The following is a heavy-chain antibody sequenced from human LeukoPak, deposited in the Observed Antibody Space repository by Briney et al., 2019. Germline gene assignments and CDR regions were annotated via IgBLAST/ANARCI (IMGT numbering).Heavy chain of an antibody. CDR2: MYDSGST. CDR3: GRLPDSRTEAVDI. J-gene: IGHJ3*02. CDR1: GGSISSHD. V-gene: IGHV4-59*08. Sequence: SETLSLTCTVSGGSISSHDWSWIRQPPGKGLEWIGYMYDSGSTKYNPSLKSRVTISVDMSRNQFSLKLSSVTAADTAVYYCGRLPDSRTEAVDIWGQGTVVTVSS. D-gene: IGHD3-22*01.